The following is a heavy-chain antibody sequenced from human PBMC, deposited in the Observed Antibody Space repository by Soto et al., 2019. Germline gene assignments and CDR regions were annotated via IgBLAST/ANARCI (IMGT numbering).Heavy chain of an antibody. J-gene: IGHJ6*02. V-gene: IGHV3-73*01. Sequence: XGSLRLSCSASGSTFSRSDLHWVRQAPGRGLEWVGRVRSKIHNYATSFADSVRGRFTISRNDSDNTVSLEMSGLKSEDTALYYCSRHEEGRRMVFYGMDVWGQGTTVTVSS. D-gene: IGHD2-8*01. CDR1: GSTFSRSD. CDR2: VRSKIHNYAT. CDR3: SRHEEGRRMVFYGMDV.